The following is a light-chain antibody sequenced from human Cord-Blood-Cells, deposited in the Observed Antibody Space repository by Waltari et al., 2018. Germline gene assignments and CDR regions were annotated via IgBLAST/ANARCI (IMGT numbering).Light chain of an antibody. Sequence: QSALTQPASVSGSPGQSITIPCTGTSSDVGGYNYASWYQQHPGKAPKLMIYEVSNRPSGVSNRFSGSKSGNTASLTISGLQAEYEADYYCSSYTSSSTLVFGGGTKLTVL. J-gene: IGLJ3*02. CDR1: SSDVGGYNY. CDR3: SSYTSSSTLV. CDR2: EVS. V-gene: IGLV2-14*01.